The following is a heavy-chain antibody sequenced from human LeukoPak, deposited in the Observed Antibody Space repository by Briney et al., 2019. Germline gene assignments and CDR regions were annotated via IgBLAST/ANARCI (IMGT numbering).Heavy chain of an antibody. CDR3: AKDARRGRAHDVDPGAFDY. CDR2: ISGSGGST. CDR1: GFTFSSYA. V-gene: IGHV3-23*01. J-gene: IGHJ4*02. D-gene: IGHD3-10*01. Sequence: GGSLRLSCAASGFTFSSYAMSWVRQAPGKGLEWVSAISGSGGSTYYADSVKGRFTISRDNSKNTLYLQMNSLRAEDTAVYYCAKDARRGRAHDVDPGAFDYWGQGTLVTVSS.